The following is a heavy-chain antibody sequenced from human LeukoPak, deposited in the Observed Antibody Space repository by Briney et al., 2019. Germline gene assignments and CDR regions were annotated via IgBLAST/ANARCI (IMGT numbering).Heavy chain of an antibody. Sequence: TGGSLRLSCAASGFTFSDYYMSWIRQAPGKGLEWVSYISSSGSTIYYADSVKGRFTISRDNAKNSLYLQMNSLRAEDTAVYYCARVQGTAGATYYYDSSGYYPFDYWGQGTLVTVSS. D-gene: IGHD3-22*01. J-gene: IGHJ4*02. CDR1: GFTFSDYY. CDR2: ISSSGSTI. CDR3: ARVQGTAGATYYYDSSGYYPFDY. V-gene: IGHV3-11*04.